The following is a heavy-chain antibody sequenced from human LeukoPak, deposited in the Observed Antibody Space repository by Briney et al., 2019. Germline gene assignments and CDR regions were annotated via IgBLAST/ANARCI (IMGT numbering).Heavy chain of an antibody. Sequence: GESLKISCTGSGYTFTNYWIGWVRQMPGKGLEWLGIIYPRDSDTRYNPSFQDQVTISVYKSIRTAYLQWSSLKASDTAMYYCARHLGVVRGVVRYFDYWGQGTLVTVSS. CDR1: GYTFTNYW. CDR2: IYPRDSDT. D-gene: IGHD3-10*01. J-gene: IGHJ4*02. CDR3: ARHLGVVRGVVRYFDY. V-gene: IGHV5-51*01.